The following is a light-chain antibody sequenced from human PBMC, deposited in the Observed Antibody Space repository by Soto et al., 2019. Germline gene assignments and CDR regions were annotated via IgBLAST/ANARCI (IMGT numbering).Light chain of an antibody. Sequence: QSVLTQPASVSGSPGQSITISCTGTSSDAGLYDYVSWYQQHPGKAPQLMIYAVSNRPSGVSNRFSASKSGNTASLFISGLQAEDDADYYCSSYTSDSSYVFGSCTRSPS. J-gene: IGLJ1*01. CDR1: SSDAGLYDY. CDR2: AVS. V-gene: IGLV2-14*01. CDR3: SSYTSDSSYV.